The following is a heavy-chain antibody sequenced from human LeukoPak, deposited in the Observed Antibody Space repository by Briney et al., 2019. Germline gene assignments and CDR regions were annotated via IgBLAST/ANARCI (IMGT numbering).Heavy chain of an antibody. Sequence: GASVKVSCKASGYTFTGYYMHWVRQAPGQGLEWMGWINPNSGGTNYAQKFQGRVTMTRDTSISTAYMELSRLRSDDTAVYCCARDTAMSYNWFDPWGQGTLVTVSS. J-gene: IGHJ5*02. CDR2: INPNSGGT. CDR3: ARDTAMSYNWFDP. D-gene: IGHD5-18*01. V-gene: IGHV1-2*02. CDR1: GYTFTGYY.